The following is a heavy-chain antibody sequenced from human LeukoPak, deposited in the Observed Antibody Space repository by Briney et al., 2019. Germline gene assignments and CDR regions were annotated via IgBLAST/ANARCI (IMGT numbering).Heavy chain of an antibody. V-gene: IGHV3-48*01. CDR3: ARTYDSSGPDDAFDI. D-gene: IGHD3-22*01. Sequence: PGGSLRLSCAASGFTFSSYSMNWVRQAPGKGLEWVSYVSSSSSTIYYADSVKGRFTTSRDNAKNSLYLQMNSLRAEDTAVYYCARTYDSSGPDDAFDIWGQGTMVTVSS. CDR1: GFTFSSYS. CDR2: VSSSSSTI. J-gene: IGHJ3*02.